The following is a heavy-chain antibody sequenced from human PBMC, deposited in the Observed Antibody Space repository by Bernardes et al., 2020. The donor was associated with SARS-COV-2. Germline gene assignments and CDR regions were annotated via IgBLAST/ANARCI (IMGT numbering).Heavy chain of an antibody. D-gene: IGHD3-22*01. J-gene: IGHJ5*02. CDR2: ISSSGSTI. V-gene: IGHV3-11*01. CDR1: GFTFSDYY. CDR3: ARADLYYYDWEDP. Sequence: GGSLRLSCAASGFTFSDYYMSWIRQAPGKGLEWVSYISSSGSTIYYADSVKGRFTISRDNAKNSLYLQMNSLRAEDTAVYYCARADLYYYDWEDPWGQGTLVTVSS.